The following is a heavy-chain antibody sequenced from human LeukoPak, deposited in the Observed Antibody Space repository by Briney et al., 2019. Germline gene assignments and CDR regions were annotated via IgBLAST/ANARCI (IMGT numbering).Heavy chain of an antibody. D-gene: IGHD5-18*01. CDR2: ISSSSTI. J-gene: IGHJ4*02. CDR3: ARDRGYSYGWDYFDY. Sequence: GGSLRLSCAVSGFSFSDHNMNWVRQAPGKGLEWVSYISSSSTIYYADSVKGRFTISRDNAKNSLYLQMNSLRDEDTAVYYCARDRGYSYGWDYFDYWGQGTLVTVSS. CDR1: GFSFSDHN. V-gene: IGHV3-69-1*01.